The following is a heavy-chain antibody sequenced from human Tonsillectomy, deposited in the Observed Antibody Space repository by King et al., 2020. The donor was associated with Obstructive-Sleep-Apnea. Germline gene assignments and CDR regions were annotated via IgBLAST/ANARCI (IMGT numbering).Heavy chain of an antibody. CDR1: GYTFTIYD. V-gene: IGHV1-8*01. D-gene: IGHD3-10*01. CDR3: ARTRSRSYGSGSYYPDY. Sequence: QLVQSGAEVKKPGASVKVSCKASGYTFTIYDINWVRPATGQGLEWMGWMNPTSGNTGNAQKFLGRVTMTRNTTISTAYMELSSLRYEDTAGYYCARTRSRSYGSGSYYPDYWGQGTLVTVSS. J-gene: IGHJ4*02. CDR2: MNPTSGNT.